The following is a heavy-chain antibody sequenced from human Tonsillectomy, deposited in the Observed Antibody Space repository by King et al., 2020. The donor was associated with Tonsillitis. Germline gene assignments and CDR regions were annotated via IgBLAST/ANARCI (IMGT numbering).Heavy chain of an antibody. CDR3: ASVIRGYSYGFDY. J-gene: IGHJ4*02. Sequence: QLVQSGAEVKKPGESLKISCKGSGYNFTNYWIGWVRQMPGKGLEWMGIIFPGDSDTIYSPSFQGQVTISAEKSISTAYLQWSSLKASDTAMYYCASVIRGYSYGFDYWGQGTLVTVSS. D-gene: IGHD5-18*01. V-gene: IGHV5-51*03. CDR1: GYNFTNYW. CDR2: IFPGDSDT.